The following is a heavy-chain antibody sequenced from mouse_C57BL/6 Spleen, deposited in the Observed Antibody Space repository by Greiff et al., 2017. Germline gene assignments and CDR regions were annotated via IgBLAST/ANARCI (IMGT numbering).Heavy chain of an antibody. CDR2: IYPGDGDT. Sequence: QVQLKESGPELVKPGASVKISCKASGYAFSSSWMNWVKQRPGKGLEWIGRIYPGDGDTNYNGKFKGKATLTADKSSSTAYMQLSSLTSEDSAVYFCARPSTAVVKALGYWGQGTTLTVSS. V-gene: IGHV1-82*01. J-gene: IGHJ2*01. CDR3: ARPSTAVVKALGY. D-gene: IGHD1-1*01. CDR1: GYAFSSSW.